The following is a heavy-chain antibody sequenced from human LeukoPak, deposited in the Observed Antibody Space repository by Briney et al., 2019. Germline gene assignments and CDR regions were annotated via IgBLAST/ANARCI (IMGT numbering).Heavy chain of an antibody. V-gene: IGHV3-23*01. Sequence: GGSLRLSCAASGFTFSSYAMSWVRQAPGKRLEWVSSISGSGGSTYYADSGKGRFTISTDNSKNTLYLQMNSLRAEDTAVYYCANPAAYYDSSDYAFDIWGQGTMVTVSS. CDR3: ANPAAYYDSSDYAFDI. D-gene: IGHD3-22*01. J-gene: IGHJ3*02. CDR2: ISGSGGST. CDR1: GFTFSSYA.